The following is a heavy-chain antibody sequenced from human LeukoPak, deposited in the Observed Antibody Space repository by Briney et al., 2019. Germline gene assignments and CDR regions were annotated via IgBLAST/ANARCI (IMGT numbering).Heavy chain of an antibody. V-gene: IGHV3-30*17. CDR1: GFTFSDHV. J-gene: IGHJ3*02. Sequence: GGSLRLSCAASGFTFSDHVMHWVRQAPGMGLEWVAVISKDGSKTFYAGSVEGRFTFSRDNSENTLYLQMNYLKPEDTAVYYCAKDEGTIWDSKNDPFDIWGQGTMVTVSS. CDR2: ISKDGSKT. D-gene: IGHD7-27*01. CDR3: AKDEGTIWDSKNDPFDI.